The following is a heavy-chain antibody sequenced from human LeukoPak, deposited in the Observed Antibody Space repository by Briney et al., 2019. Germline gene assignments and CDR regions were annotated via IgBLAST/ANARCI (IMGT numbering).Heavy chain of an antibody. Sequence: GGSLRLSCAASGFTFSSYSMNWVRQAPGKGLEWVSYISSSSSTIYYADSVKGRFTISRDNAKNSLYLQMNSLRADDTAVYYCARDERYDSSGYPFDYWGQGALVTVSS. V-gene: IGHV3-48*01. CDR3: ARDERYDSSGYPFDY. D-gene: IGHD3-22*01. J-gene: IGHJ4*02. CDR1: GFTFSSYS. CDR2: ISSSSSTI.